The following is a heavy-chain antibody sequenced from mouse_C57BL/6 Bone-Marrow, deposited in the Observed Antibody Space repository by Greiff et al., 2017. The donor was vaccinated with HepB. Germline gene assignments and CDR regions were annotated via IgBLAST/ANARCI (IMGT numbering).Heavy chain of an antibody. CDR3: ARGRMIYYYGSSSHYYAMDY. Sequence: EVQVVESGGGLVQPGGSLKLSCAASGFTFSDYYMYWVRQTPEKRLEWVAYISNGGGSTYYPDTVKGRFTISRDNAKNTLYLQMSRLKSEDTAMYYCARGRMIYYYGSSSHYYAMDYWGQGTSVTVSS. CDR1: GFTFSDYY. D-gene: IGHD1-1*01. CDR2: ISNGGGST. J-gene: IGHJ4*01. V-gene: IGHV5-12*01.